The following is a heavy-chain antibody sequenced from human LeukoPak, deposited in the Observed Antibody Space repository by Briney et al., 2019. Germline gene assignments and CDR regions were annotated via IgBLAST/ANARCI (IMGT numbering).Heavy chain of an antibody. J-gene: IGHJ4*01. CDR1: GFSFSSYG. CDR2: IRSDGSNK. CDR3: ARDVNWNYWDY. D-gene: IGHD1-20*01. V-gene: IGHV3-30*02. Sequence: GGSLRLSCAGSGFSFSSYGMHWVRQAPGKGLEWMAFIRSDGSNKYYADSVKGRFTISRDNAKNSLYLQMNSLRAEDTAVYYCARDVNWNYWDYWGHGTLVTVSS.